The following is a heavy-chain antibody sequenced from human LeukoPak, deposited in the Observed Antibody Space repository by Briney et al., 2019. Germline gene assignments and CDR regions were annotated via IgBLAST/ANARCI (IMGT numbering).Heavy chain of an antibody. J-gene: IGHJ4*02. D-gene: IGHD3-22*01. Sequence: ASVKVSCKASGYTFTIFGISWVRQAPGQGLEWMGWISPYNGNTNYPQKVQGRITVTTDTSTSTAYMELRSLRSDDTAVYYCARDKNHYDTRGDFWGQGTLVTVSS. CDR3: ARDKNHYDTRGDF. V-gene: IGHV1-18*01. CDR1: GYTFTIFG. CDR2: ISPYNGNT.